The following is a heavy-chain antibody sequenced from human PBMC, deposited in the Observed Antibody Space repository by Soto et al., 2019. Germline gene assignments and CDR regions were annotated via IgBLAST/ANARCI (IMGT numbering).Heavy chain of an antibody. CDR1: GNTFTSYD. CDR3: ARGRASGSYYLLDY. D-gene: IGHD3-10*01. Sequence: QVQLVQSGAEVKKPGASVKVSCKASGNTFTSYDINWVRQATGHGLEWMGWINPNSGNIGYAQKFQGGVTMTRDTAIRTAYMEVSRLGSEDTAVYYCARGRASGSYYLLDYWGQGTFVTVSS. J-gene: IGHJ4*02. CDR2: INPNSGNI. V-gene: IGHV1-8*01.